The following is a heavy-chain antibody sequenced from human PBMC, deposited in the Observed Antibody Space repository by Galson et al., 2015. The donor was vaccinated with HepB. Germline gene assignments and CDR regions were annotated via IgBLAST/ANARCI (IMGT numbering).Heavy chain of an antibody. J-gene: IGHJ6*02. V-gene: IGHV3-30-3*01. CDR1: GFTFSDYS. D-gene: IGHD2-21*01. CDR3: AREGGPFVVRDYSGLDV. CDR2: ISYTGITK. Sequence: SLRLSCAASGFTFSDYSMHWVRQAPGRGLEWVAVISYTGITKFYGDSVKGRFTISRDNSKSTLSLQMNSLRAEDTAVYYCAREGGPFVVRDYSGLDVWGQGTTVTASS.